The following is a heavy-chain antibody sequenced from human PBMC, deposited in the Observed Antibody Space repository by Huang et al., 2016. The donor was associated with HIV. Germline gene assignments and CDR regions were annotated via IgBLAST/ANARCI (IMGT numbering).Heavy chain of an antibody. Sequence: EVQLVQSGGGLVQPGKSLTLSCAGSGFKFDFYWISWVRQAPGKGLELVTKIRGDGGERHYVGPVKGRFTISRDNAKNSVYLQMDSLRVDDTAVYFCARGGSGYDYWGQGSLVTVSS. CDR2: IRGDGGER. CDR3: ARGGSGYDY. CDR1: GFKFDFYW. V-gene: IGHV3-7*01. D-gene: IGHD5-12*01. J-gene: IGHJ4*02.